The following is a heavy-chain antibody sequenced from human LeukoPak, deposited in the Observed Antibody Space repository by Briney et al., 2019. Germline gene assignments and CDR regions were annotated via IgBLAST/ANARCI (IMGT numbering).Heavy chain of an antibody. V-gene: IGHV3-48*03. CDR1: GFTFSSYE. CDR2: ISSSGSTI. CDR3: ARDPICGGDCYPFDY. Sequence: GGSLRLSCAASGFTFSSYEMNWVRQAPGKGLEWVSYISSSGSTIYYADSVKGRFTISRDNAKNSLYLQMNSLRAEDTAVYYCARDPICGGDCYPFDYWGQGTLVTASS. J-gene: IGHJ4*02. D-gene: IGHD2-21*02.